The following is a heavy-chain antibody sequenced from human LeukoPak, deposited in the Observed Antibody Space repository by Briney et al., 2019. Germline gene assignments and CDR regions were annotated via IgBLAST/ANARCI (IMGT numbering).Heavy chain of an antibody. Sequence: SETLSLTCTVSGGSISTFSWSWIRQFPGKGLEWIGSIYIKSTNYNPSLKSRVAISVDTSKNQFSLRLDSVTTADTAVYYCGRDTTVASGMQYWGQGTLVTVSS. J-gene: IGHJ4*02. CDR3: GRDTTVASGMQY. CDR2: IYIKST. V-gene: IGHV4-59*01. CDR1: GGSISTFS. D-gene: IGHD6-19*01.